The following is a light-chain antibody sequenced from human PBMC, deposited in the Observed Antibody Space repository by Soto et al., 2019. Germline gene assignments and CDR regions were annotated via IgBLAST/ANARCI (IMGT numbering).Light chain of an antibody. CDR3: QQYNNWPT. CDR1: QSVYNS. V-gene: IGKV3-15*01. J-gene: IGKJ1*01. CDR2: GAS. Sequence: ETELTQSPATLSVSPGERATLSCRARQSVYNSLAWYQERPGQAPRLLIYGASTRATGIPARFSGSGSGTGFTLTISSLQSEDSAIYYRQQYNNWPTFGQGTKVEIK.